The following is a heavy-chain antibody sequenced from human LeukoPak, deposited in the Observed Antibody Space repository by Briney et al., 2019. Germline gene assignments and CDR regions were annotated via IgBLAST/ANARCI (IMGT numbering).Heavy chain of an antibody. CDR1: GYTFTGYY. D-gene: IGHD6-13*01. Sequence: ASVKVSCKASGYTFTGYYMHWVRQAPGQGLEWMGIINPSGGSTSYAQKFQGRVTMTRDMSTSTVYMELSSLRSEDTAVYYCARGGIAAAAPTNWFDPWGQGTLVTVSS. CDR2: INPSGGST. CDR3: ARGGIAAAAPTNWFDP. V-gene: IGHV1-46*01. J-gene: IGHJ5*02.